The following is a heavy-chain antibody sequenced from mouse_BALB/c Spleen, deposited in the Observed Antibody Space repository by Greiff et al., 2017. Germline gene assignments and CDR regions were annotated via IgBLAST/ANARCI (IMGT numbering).Heavy chain of an antibody. CDR2: IRLKSNNYAT. CDR1: GFTFSNYW. J-gene: IGHJ4*01. CDR3: TSRGGNPYYAMDY. Sequence: EVKLVESGGGLVQPGGSMKLSCVASGFTFSNYWMNWVRQSPEKGLEWVAEIRLKSNNYATHYAESVKGRFTISRDDSKSSVYLQMNNLRAEDTGIYYCTSRGGNPYYAMDYWGQGTSVTVSS. D-gene: IGHD2-1*01. V-gene: IGHV6-6*02.